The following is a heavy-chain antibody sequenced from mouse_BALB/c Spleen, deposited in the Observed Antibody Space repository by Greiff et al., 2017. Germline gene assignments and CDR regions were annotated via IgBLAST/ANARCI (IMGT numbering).Heavy chain of an antibody. Sequence: QVQLQQSGAELMKPGASVKISCKATGYTFSSYWIEWVKQRPGHGLEWIGEILPGSGSTNYNEKFKGKATFTADTSSNTAYMQLSSLTSEDSAVYYCAREEGWLLRGAMDDWGQGTSVTVAS. V-gene: IGHV1-9*01. J-gene: IGHJ4*01. D-gene: IGHD2-3*01. CDR3: AREEGWLLRGAMDD. CDR1: GYTFSSYW. CDR2: ILPGSGST.